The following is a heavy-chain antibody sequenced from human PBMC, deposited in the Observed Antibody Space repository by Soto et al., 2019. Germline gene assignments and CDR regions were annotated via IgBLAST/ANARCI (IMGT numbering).Heavy chain of an antibody. D-gene: IGHD2-2*01. CDR1: GFTVSSNY. CDR3: ARELVVPAASGGDLLYYMDV. CDR2: IYSGGST. Sequence: GGSLRLSCAASGFTVSSNYMSWVRQAPGKGLEWVSVIYSGGSTYYADSVKGRFTISRHNSKNTLYLQMNSLRAEDTAVYYCARELVVPAASGGDLLYYMDVWGQGTTVTVSS. J-gene: IGHJ6*03. V-gene: IGHV3-53*04.